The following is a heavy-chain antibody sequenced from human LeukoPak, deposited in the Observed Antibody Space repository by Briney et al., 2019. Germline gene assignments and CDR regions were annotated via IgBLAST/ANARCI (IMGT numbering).Heavy chain of an antibody. V-gene: IGHV4-39*01. CDR1: GGSISSSSYY. Sequence: SETLSLTCTVSGGSISSSSYYWGWIRQPPGKGLEWIGSTYYSGSTYYNPSLKSRVTISVDTSKNQFSLKLSSVTAADTAVYYCARLHSYGYLTPDYWGQGTLVTVSS. CDR2: TYYSGST. D-gene: IGHD5-18*01. J-gene: IGHJ4*02. CDR3: ARLHSYGYLTPDY.